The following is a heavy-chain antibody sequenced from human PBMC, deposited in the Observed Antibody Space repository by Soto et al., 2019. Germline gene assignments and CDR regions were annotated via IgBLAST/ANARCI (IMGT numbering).Heavy chain of an antibody. Sequence: SETLSLTCTVSGYSISSGYHWAWIRQPPGKGLEWLGGVHYSGNTYYNPSLKSRLTISVDKSKNQFSLNLSSVTAADTAVYYCARQDRVVAEGRWFDPWGQGTLVTVSS. D-gene: IGHD2-15*01. V-gene: IGHV4-38-2*02. J-gene: IGHJ5*02. CDR2: VHYSGNT. CDR3: ARQDRVVAEGRWFDP. CDR1: GYSISSGYH.